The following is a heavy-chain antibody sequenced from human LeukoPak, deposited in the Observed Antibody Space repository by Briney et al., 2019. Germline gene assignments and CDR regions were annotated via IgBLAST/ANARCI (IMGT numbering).Heavy chain of an antibody. J-gene: IGHJ5*01. Sequence: GESLKISCAASAFTFSSYAMGWVRQAPGKGLEWVSAISAGADSTYYADSVQGRLTISRDNSKNTLYLQMSGLRAEDTAVYFCARGAYGDYDSWGQGTLVTVSS. CDR3: ARGAYGDYDS. CDR1: AFTFSSYA. V-gene: IGHV3-23*01. D-gene: IGHD4-17*01. CDR2: ISAGADST.